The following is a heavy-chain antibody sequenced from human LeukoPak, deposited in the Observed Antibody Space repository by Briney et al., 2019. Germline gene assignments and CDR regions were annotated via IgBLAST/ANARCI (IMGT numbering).Heavy chain of an antibody. D-gene: IGHD4-11*01. CDR3: AKDCLTTVTPQPDY. CDR1: GFTFSSYG. CDR2: IRYDGSNK. Sequence: GGSLRLSCAASGFTFSSYGMHWVRQAPGKGLEWVAFIRYDGSNKYYADSVKGRFTISRDNSKNTLYLQMNSLRAEDTAVYYCAKDCLTTVTPQPDYWGQGTLVTVSS. J-gene: IGHJ4*02. V-gene: IGHV3-30*02.